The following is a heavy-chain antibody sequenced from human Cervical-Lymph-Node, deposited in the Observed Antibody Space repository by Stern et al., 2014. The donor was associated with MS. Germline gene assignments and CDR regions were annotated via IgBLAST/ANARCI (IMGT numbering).Heavy chain of an antibody. Sequence: QVQLVQSGAEVKKPGASVKVSCKASIYTFTNYGISWVRQAPGQGLEWMGWISAYNGNPIYAQKLQGRVTMTTDTSTSTAYMELRSLRSDDTAVYYCATSIQLGYFDLWGRGTLVTVSS. CDR3: ATSIQLGYFDL. V-gene: IGHV1-18*01. J-gene: IGHJ2*01. CDR2: ISAYNGNP. CDR1: IYTFTNYG. D-gene: IGHD2-2*01.